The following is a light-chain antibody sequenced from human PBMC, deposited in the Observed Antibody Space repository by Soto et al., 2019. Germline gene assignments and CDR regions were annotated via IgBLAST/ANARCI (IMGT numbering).Light chain of an antibody. V-gene: IGKV3-15*01. J-gene: IGKJ1*01. CDR3: QQYNNWPRT. CDR2: GTS. Sequence: EIVLTQSPGTLSLSPGERATLSCRASQSVNSNLAWYQQKAGQAPRLLIYGTSTRATGIPARFSGSGSGTDFTLTISSLQFEDFAVYYCQQYNNWPRTCGQGNKVDIK. CDR1: QSVNSN.